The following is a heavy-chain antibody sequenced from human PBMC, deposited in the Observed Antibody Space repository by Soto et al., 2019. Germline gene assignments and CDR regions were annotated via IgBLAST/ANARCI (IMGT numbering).Heavy chain of an antibody. D-gene: IGHD2-15*01. CDR2: ISSNGGST. CDR1: GFTFSSYA. J-gene: IGHJ3*02. V-gene: IGHV3-64*02. Sequence: ESGEGLVQPGGSLRLSCAASGFTFSSYAMHWVRQAPGKGLEYVSAISSNGGSTYYADSVKGRFTISRDNSKNTLYLQMGSLRAEDMAVYYCARGNCSGGSCYSNAFDIWGQGTMVTVSS. CDR3: ARGNCSGGSCYSNAFDI.